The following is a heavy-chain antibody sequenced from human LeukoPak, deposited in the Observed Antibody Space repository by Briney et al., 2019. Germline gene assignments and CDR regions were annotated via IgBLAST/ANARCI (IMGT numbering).Heavy chain of an antibody. CDR1: GYSFTSYW. J-gene: IGHJ5*02. D-gene: IGHD1-26*01. Sequence: PGESLKISCKGSGYSFTSYWIGWVRQMPGKGLEWMGIIYPGDSDTRYSPSFQGQVTISADKSISTAYLQWSSLKASDTAMYYCARHRVHVFSGSSPWFDPWGQGTLVTVSS. CDR2: IYPGDSDT. V-gene: IGHV5-51*01. CDR3: ARHRVHVFSGSSPWFDP.